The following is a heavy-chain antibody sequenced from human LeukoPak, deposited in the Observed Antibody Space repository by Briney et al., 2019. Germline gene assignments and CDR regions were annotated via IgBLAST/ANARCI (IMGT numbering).Heavy chain of an antibody. CDR3: AREVPLFGVVIIPVGYFDY. CDR1: GYTFTSYG. J-gene: IGHJ4*02. CDR2: ISAYNGNT. D-gene: IGHD3-3*01. V-gene: IGHV1-18*01. Sequence: ASVKVSCKASGYTFTSYGISWVRPAPGQGLEWMEWISAYNGNTNYAQKLQGRVTMTTDTSTSTAYMELRSLRSDDTAVYYCAREVPLFGVVIIPVGYFDYWGQGTLVTVSS.